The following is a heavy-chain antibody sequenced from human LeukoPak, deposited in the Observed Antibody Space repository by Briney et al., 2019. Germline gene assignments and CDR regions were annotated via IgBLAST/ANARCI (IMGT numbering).Heavy chain of an antibody. D-gene: IGHD5-12*01. CDR1: GGTFSSYA. CDR3: ARSGVATRFEDY. V-gene: IGHV1-69*06. J-gene: IGHJ4*02. CDR2: IIPIFGTA. Sequence: ASVKVSCKASGGTFSSYAISWVRQAPGQGLEWMGGIIPIFGTANYAQKFQGRVTITADKSTSTAYMELSSLRSEDTAVYYCARSGVATRFEDYWGQGTLVTVSS.